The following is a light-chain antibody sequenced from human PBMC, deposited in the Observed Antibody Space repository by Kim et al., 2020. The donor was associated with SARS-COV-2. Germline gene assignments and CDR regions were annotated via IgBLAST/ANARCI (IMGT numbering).Light chain of an antibody. J-gene: IGKJ4*01. CDR2: DAS. V-gene: IGKV3-15*01. Sequence: VSPGERATLTCRASQTTDNSLAWYQQKLGQAPRVVIYDASTRASGVPDRFSGRGSGSEFTLTIDSLQSEDLAVYYCQQYRDWPLTFGGGTKVDIK. CDR1: QTTDNS. CDR3: QQYRDWPLT.